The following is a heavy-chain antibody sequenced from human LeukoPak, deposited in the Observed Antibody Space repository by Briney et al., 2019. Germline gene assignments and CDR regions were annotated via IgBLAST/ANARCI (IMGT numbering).Heavy chain of an antibody. CDR2: IIPILGIA. V-gene: IGHV1-69*04. CDR1: GGTFSTYA. D-gene: IGHD1-1*01. CDR3: ARDYGETTAFDI. J-gene: IGHJ3*02. Sequence: ASVKVSCKASGGTFSTYAINWVRQAPGQGLEWMGRIIPILGIANYAQKFQGRVTITADKSTTTVYMGLSSLRSEDTAVYYCARDYGETTAFDIWGQGTMVTVSS.